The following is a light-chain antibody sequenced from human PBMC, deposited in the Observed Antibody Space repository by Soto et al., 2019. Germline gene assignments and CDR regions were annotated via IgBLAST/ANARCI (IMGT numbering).Light chain of an antibody. CDR1: SSNIGAGYD. Sequence: QSVLTQPPSVSGAPGQRVTISCTGSSSNIGAGYDVHWYQQLPGTAPKLLIYGNSNRPSGVPDRFSCSKSGTSASLAITGLQAEDEADYYCQSYDSSLSVHYVFGTGTKVTVL. CDR2: GNS. CDR3: QSYDSSLSVHYV. J-gene: IGLJ1*01. V-gene: IGLV1-40*01.